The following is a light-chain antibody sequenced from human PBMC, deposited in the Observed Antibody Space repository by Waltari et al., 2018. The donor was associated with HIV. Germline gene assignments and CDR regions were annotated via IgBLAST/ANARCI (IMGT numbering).Light chain of an antibody. CDR2: EVI. CDR3: CSYAGTYTYVL. J-gene: IGLJ3*02. Sequence: QSALTQPRSVSGTPGQSVTISCTGTSSDVGGYDSVSWYQQHPGKVPKLIIYEVIKRPSGVPVRFAGSKSGNTAALTSSGLQTEDEADYFCCSYAGTYTYVLFGGGTKLTVL. V-gene: IGLV2-11*01. CDR1: SSDVGGYDS.